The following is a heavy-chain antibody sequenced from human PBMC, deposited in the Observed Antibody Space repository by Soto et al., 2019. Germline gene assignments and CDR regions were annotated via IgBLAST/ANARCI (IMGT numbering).Heavy chain of an antibody. J-gene: IGHJ5*02. Sequence: PSETLSLTCAVYGGSFSVYYWSWIRQPPGKGLEWIGEINHSGSTNYNPSLKSRVTISVDTSKNQFSLKLSSVTAADTAVYYCARGPSSWYLIGNWFDPWGQGTLVTVSS. CDR2: INHSGST. D-gene: IGHD6-13*01. V-gene: IGHV4-34*01. CDR3: ARGPSSWYLIGNWFDP. CDR1: GGSFSVYY.